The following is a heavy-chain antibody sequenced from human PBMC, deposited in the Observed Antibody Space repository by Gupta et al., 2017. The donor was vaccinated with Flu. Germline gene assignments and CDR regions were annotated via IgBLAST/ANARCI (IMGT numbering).Heavy chain of an antibody. CDR2: IAYSGAT. J-gene: IGHJ4*02. CDR3: ARRINYGKTFDY. V-gene: IGHV4-39*01. CDR1: GGSISSTSYK. D-gene: IGHD3-10*01. Sequence: QLQLQESGPGLANPSETLSLTCDVSGGSISSTSYKWGWIRQPPGKGLEWIGSIAYSGATYYNPSLRSRVTISVDTAKTQVFLTLSSVTAADTAVYFCARRINYGKTFDYWGQGTPVAVSS.